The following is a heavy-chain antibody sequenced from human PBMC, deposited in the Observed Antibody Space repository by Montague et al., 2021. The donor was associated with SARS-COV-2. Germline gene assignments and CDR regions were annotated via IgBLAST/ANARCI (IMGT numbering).Heavy chain of an antibody. V-gene: IGHV4-61*01. CDR2: IFHSSSS. D-gene: IGHD3-3*01. CDR3: ARSSVAVSTIPLLESWGTEEIINEKNNEPQKKKGYKRKHKKKKKKKKQTTQKSIKTDYF. Sequence: SETLSLTCTVSGDSVRTGRHHWNWTRQPPGKGLEWIGYIFHSSSSNYNPSLESRVDMSIDTSNSQFSLTLTSVTAADTAVYYCARSSVAVSTIPLLESWGTEEIINEKNNEPQKKKGYKRKHKKKKKKKKQTTQKSIKTDYF. CDR1: GDSVRTGRHH. J-gene: IGHJ1*01.